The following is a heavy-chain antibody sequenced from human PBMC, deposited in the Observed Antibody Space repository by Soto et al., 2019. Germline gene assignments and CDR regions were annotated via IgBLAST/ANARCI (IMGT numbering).Heavy chain of an antibody. D-gene: IGHD3-22*01. J-gene: IGHJ4*02. CDR1: GYTFTSYS. Sequence: GASVKVSCNASGYTFTSYSMHWVRQAPGQRLEWMGWINAGNGNTKYSQKFQGRVTITRDTSASTAYMELSSLRSEDTAVYYCAKDYYDSSGYYPPALLFDYWGQGTLVTVSS. CDR3: AKDYYDSSGYYPPALLFDY. CDR2: INAGNGNT. V-gene: IGHV1-3*01.